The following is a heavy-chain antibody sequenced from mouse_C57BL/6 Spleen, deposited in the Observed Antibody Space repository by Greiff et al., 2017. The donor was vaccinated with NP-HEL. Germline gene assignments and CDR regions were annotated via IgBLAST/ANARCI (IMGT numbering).Heavy chain of an antibody. J-gene: IGHJ3*01. CDR2: ISYDGSN. D-gene: IGHD1-1*01. CDR1: GYSITSGYY. V-gene: IGHV3-6*01. Sequence: EVQLVESGPGLVKPSQSLSLTCSVTGYSITSGYYWNWIRQFPGNKLEWMGYISYDGSNNYNPSLKNRISITRDTSKNQFFLKLNSVTTEDTATYYCAREGRAIYYYGSSPGWFAYWGQGTLVTVSA. CDR3: AREGRAIYYYGSSPGWFAY.